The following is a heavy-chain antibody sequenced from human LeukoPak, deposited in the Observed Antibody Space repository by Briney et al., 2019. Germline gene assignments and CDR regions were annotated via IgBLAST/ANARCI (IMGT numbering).Heavy chain of an antibody. V-gene: IGHV4-31*03. CDR2: IYYSGST. CDR1: GGSISSGGYY. CDR3: ARVFKGLVGVFDY. J-gene: IGHJ4*02. D-gene: IGHD6-19*01. Sequence: PSQTLSLTCTVSGGSISSGGYYWSWIRQHPGKGLEWIGYIYYSGSTYYNPSLKSRVTISVDTSKNQFSLKLSSVTAADTAVYYCARVFKGLVGVFDYWGQGTLVTVSS.